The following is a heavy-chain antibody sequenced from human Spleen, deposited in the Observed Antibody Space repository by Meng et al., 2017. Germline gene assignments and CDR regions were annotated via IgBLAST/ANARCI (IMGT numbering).Heavy chain of an antibody. J-gene: IGHJ4*02. CDR3: ARDRGGSYELDY. CDR2: IKEDGSEK. V-gene: IGHV3-7*01. D-gene: IGHD1-26*01. CDR1: GFRFSYYW. Sequence: GESLKISCAASGFRFSYYWMSWVRQAPGKGLEWVANIKEDGSEKYYVDSVKGRFTIFRDNAKNSLHLQMHSLRVEDTAVYYGARDRGGSYELDYWGQGTLVTVSS.